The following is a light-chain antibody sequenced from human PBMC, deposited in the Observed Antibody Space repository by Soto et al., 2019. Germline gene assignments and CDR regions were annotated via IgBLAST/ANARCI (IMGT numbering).Light chain of an antibody. V-gene: IGLV1-36*01. Sequence: QSVLTQPPSVSEAPRQRVTISCSGSNSNIGNNAVNWYQQLPGKAPKLLIYYDDLLPSGVSDRFSGSKSGTSASLAISGLQSEDEADYYCAAWDDSLNVVFGGGTKLTVL. CDR3: AAWDDSLNVV. CDR2: YDD. CDR1: NSNIGNNA. J-gene: IGLJ2*01.